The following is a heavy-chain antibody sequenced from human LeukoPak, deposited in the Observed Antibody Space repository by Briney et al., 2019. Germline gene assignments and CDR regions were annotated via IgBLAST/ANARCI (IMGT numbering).Heavy chain of an antibody. Sequence: PGGSLRLSCAASGFTVSSNYMSWVRQAPGKGLEWVSVIYSGGSTYYADSVKGRFTISRDNSKSTLYLQMNSLRAEDTAVYYCARGFSGVLRYFDYWGQGTLVTVSS. J-gene: IGHJ4*02. CDR1: GFTVSSNY. CDR2: IYSGGST. V-gene: IGHV3-53*01. D-gene: IGHD3-9*01. CDR3: ARGFSGVLRYFDY.